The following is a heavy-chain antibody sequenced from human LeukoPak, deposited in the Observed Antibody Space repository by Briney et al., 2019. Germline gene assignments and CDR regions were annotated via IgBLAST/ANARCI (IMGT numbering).Heavy chain of an antibody. CDR2: INPNSGGT. D-gene: IGHD1-26*01. Sequence: ASVKVSCKASGGTFSSYAISWVRQAPGQGLEWMGWINPNSGGTNYAQKFQGRVTMTRDTSISTAYMELSRLRSDDTAVYYCARVRLRVGATTPFDYWGQGTLVTVSS. V-gene: IGHV1-2*02. J-gene: IGHJ4*02. CDR3: ARVRLRVGATTPFDY. CDR1: GGTFSSYA.